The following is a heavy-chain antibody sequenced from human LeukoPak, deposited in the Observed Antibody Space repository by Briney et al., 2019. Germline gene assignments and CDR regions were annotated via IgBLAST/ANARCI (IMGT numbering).Heavy chain of an antibody. Sequence: GGSLRLSCAASGFTFSSYWMHWVRQAPGKGLVWVSRINSDGSSTSYADSVKGRFTISRDNAKNTLYLQMNSLRAEDTAVYYCARRSSSWSNWFDPWGQGTLVTASS. V-gene: IGHV3-74*01. CDR2: INSDGSST. J-gene: IGHJ5*02. CDR1: GFTFSSYW. D-gene: IGHD6-13*01. CDR3: ARRSSSWSNWFDP.